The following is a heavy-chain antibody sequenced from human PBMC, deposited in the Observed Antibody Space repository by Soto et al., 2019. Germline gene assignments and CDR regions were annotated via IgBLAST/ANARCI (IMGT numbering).Heavy chain of an antibody. CDR1: GYTFTSYG. CDR2: ISAYNGNT. Sequence: ASVKVSCKASGYTFTSYGISWVRQAPGQGLEWMGWISAYNGNTNYAQKLQVRVTMTTDTSTSTAYMELRSLRSDDADVYYCARDRNKWVQYYYDSSGYYNWFDPWGQGTLVTVSS. CDR3: ARDRNKWVQYYYDSSGYYNWFDP. J-gene: IGHJ5*02. D-gene: IGHD3-22*01. V-gene: IGHV1-18*01.